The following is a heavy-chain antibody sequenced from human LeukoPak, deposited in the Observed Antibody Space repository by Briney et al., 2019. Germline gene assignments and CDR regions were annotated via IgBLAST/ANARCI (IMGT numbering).Heavy chain of an antibody. CDR2: IRYSGTT. J-gene: IGHJ4*02. V-gene: IGHV4-39*01. Sequence: PSETLSLTCTVSGGSISSTYDHWDWIRQSPGKGLEWLGSIRYSGTTYYNPSLKGRVTMFVDTSNNQFSLRLRSVTAADTAVYYCARGLCSSTSCPVDYWGQGTLVTVSS. CDR3: ARGLCSSTSCPVDY. CDR1: GGSISSTYDH. D-gene: IGHD2-2*01.